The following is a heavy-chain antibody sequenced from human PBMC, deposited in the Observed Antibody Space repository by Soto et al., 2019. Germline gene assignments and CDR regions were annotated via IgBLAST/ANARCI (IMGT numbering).Heavy chain of an antibody. CDR3: ARDGSSSWPNFDY. J-gene: IGHJ4*02. D-gene: IGHD6-13*01. Sequence: QVQLVQSGAEVKKPGASVKVSCKASGYTFSNYGISWVRQAPGQGLEWMGWISGYNGNTHYAQKFQGIVTMTIATSTSTDYMELRSLRSADTAMFYCARDGSSSWPNFDYWGQGTLVTVSS. CDR1: GYTFSNYG. CDR2: ISGYNGNT. V-gene: IGHV1-18*01.